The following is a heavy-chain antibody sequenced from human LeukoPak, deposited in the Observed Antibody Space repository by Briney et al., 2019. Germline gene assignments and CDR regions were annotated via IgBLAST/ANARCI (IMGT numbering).Heavy chain of an antibody. Sequence: SETLSLTCTVSGGSISSYYWSWIRQPPGKGLEWIANIYHTGSTNYNPSLSSRVTISIDTAKNQFSLKLTSVTAADTAVYYCARDKYIYDNSGSILDLWGQGTLVTVSS. CDR2: IYHTGST. D-gene: IGHD3-22*01. CDR3: ARDKYIYDNSGSILDL. J-gene: IGHJ5*02. V-gene: IGHV4-59*01. CDR1: GGSISSYY.